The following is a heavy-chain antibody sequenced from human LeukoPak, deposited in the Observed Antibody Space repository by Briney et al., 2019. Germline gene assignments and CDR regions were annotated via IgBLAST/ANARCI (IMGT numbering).Heavy chain of an antibody. J-gene: IGHJ4*02. D-gene: IGHD6-19*01. Sequence: GESLKISCKASGYSFTNYWIGWVRQMPGEGLEWMGFIYPADSDTRYSPSFQGQVTISADTSISTAYLLWSGPRASDTPMYYCARRCAYSSGWPFDYWGQGTLVTVSS. CDR1: GYSFTNYW. CDR2: IYPADSDT. CDR3: ARRCAYSSGWPFDY. V-gene: IGHV5-51*01.